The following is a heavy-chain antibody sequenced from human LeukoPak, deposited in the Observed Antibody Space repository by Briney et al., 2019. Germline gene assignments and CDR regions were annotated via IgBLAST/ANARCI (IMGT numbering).Heavy chain of an antibody. D-gene: IGHD3-10*01. J-gene: IGHJ1*01. Sequence: TGGSLRLSCAASGFTFSSYNMNWVRQAPGKGLEWVSSISTRGSYIYCADSVKGRFTISRDNAKNSLYLQMNSLRAEDTAVYYCARAEVLLWFGESPGAEYFQHWGQGTLVTVSS. CDR2: ISTRGSYI. CDR3: ARAEVLLWFGESPGAEYFQH. V-gene: IGHV3-21*01. CDR1: GFTFSSYN.